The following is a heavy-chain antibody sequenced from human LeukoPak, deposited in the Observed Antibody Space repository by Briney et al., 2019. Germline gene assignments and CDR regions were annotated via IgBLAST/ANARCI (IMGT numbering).Heavy chain of an antibody. D-gene: IGHD2-2*01. J-gene: IGHJ3*02. Sequence: GGSLRLSCAASGFTFSSYSMNWVRQAPGKGLEWVSSISSSSSYIYYADSVKGRFTISRDNAKNTLYLQTNSLRAEDTAVYYCAKDIVIIPAASYAFDIWGQGTMVIVSS. V-gene: IGHV3-21*04. CDR3: AKDIVIIPAASYAFDI. CDR1: GFTFSSYS. CDR2: ISSSSSYI.